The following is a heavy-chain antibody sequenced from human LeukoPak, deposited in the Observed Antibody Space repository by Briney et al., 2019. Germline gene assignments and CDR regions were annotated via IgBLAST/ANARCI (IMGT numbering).Heavy chain of an antibody. CDR1: GASISGSGYY. CDR3: ARRLASYSSGSWRGPFDY. Sequence: SETLSLTCTVSGASISGSGYYWGWIRQPPGKGLEWIGEINHSGSTNYNPSLKSRVTISVDTSKNQFSLKLSSVTAADTAVYYCARRLASYSSGSWRGPFDYWGQGTLVTVSS. D-gene: IGHD6-19*01. V-gene: IGHV4-39*07. CDR2: INHSGST. J-gene: IGHJ4*02.